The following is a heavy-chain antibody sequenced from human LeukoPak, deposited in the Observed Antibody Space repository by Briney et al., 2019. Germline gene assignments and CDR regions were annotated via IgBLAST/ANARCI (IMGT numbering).Heavy chain of an antibody. Sequence: GGSLRLSCAASGFTFSNYGMHWVRQALGKGLEWVAVIWYDGSNKYYADSVKGRFTISRDNSKNTLYLQMNSLRAEDTAVYYCARSGYYSGWYSVGAFDIWGQGTMVTVSS. CDR1: GFTFSNYG. CDR2: IWYDGSNK. CDR3: ARSGYYSGWYSVGAFDI. V-gene: IGHV3-33*01. J-gene: IGHJ3*02. D-gene: IGHD6-19*01.